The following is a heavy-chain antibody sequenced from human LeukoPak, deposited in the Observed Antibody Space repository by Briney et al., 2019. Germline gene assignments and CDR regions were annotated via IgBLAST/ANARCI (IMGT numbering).Heavy chain of an antibody. CDR1: GFTFSSYA. Sequence: GGSLRLSCAASGFTFSSYAMSWVRQAPGKGLEWVSAISGSGGSTYYADSVKGRFTISRDNSKNTLYLQMNSLRAEDTAVYYCAMGPTAMENYYYYGMDVWGKGTMVTVSS. D-gene: IGHD5-18*01. J-gene: IGHJ6*04. V-gene: IGHV3-23*01. CDR3: AMGPTAMENYYYYGMDV. CDR2: ISGSGGST.